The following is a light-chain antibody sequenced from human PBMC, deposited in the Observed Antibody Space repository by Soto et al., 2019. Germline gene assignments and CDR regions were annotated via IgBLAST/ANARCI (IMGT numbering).Light chain of an antibody. V-gene: IGKV1-8*01. Sequence: AIRMTHSPSAFSRSTEERGTIRCRANQDIISYVAWYQQKLGKAPKLLIYDASSLESGVPSRFSGSGTGKVCSLSISSLQLDDFATVSAQQYGTFAEGTKVDIK. CDR2: DAS. CDR1: QDIISY. CDR3: QQYGT. J-gene: IGKJ1*01.